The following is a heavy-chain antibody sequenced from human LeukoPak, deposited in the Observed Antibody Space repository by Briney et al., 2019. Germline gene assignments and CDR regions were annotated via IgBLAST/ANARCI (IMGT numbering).Heavy chain of an antibody. CDR3: AKDLYQFISRWPLDT. V-gene: IGHV3-30*02. CDR2: IRYDGTNK. D-gene: IGHD5-18*01. CDR1: GFTFRNYG. J-gene: IGHJ4*02. Sequence: GGSLCLSCAASGFTFRNYGMHWVRQAPVKGLEWVTFIRYDGTNKNYADSVKGRFTVSRDNSKNTMYLQMNSLRAEDTAVYYCAKDLYQFISRWPLDTRGQGTLVIVSS.